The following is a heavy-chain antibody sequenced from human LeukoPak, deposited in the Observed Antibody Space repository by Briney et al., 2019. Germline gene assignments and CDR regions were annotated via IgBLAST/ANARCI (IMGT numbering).Heavy chain of an antibody. J-gene: IGHJ4*02. D-gene: IGHD6-19*01. CDR2: ISYDGSNK. Sequence: GGSLRLSCAASGFTFSSYAMHWVRQAPGKGLEWVAVISYDGSNKYYADSVKGRFTISRDNSKNTLYLHMNSLRAEDTAVYYCARAVIAVAGLEDYWGQGTLVTVSS. CDR3: ARAVIAVAGLEDY. V-gene: IGHV3-30-3*01. CDR1: GFTFSSYA.